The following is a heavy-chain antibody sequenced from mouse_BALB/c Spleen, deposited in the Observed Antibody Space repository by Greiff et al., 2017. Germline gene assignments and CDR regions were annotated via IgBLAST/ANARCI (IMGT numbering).Heavy chain of an antibody. CDR3: ARPDYGKGYFDV. CDR1: GYSITSDYA. J-gene: IGHJ1*01. CDR2: ISYSGST. Sequence: VQLQQSGPGLVKPSQSLSLTCTVTGYSITSDYAWNWIRQFPGNKLEWMGYISYSGSTSYNPSLKSRISITRDTSKNQFFLQLNSVTTEDTATYYCARPDYGKGYFDVWGAGTTVTVSS. D-gene: IGHD1-1*01. V-gene: IGHV3-2*02.